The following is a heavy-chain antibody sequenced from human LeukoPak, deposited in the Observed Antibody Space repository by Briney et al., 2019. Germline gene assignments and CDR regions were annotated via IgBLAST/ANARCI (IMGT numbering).Heavy chain of an antibody. Sequence: PGGSLRLSCAASGFTFSSFWMSWVRQAPGKGLEWVANIKQDGSGKYYVDSVKGRFTISRDNAQNSLYLQMNSRRAEDTAMYYCAKGLVAAGKVSDSWGQGTLVTVSS. CDR3: AKGLVAAGKVSDS. V-gene: IGHV3-7*05. D-gene: IGHD2-2*01. CDR2: IKQDGSGK. J-gene: IGHJ4*02. CDR1: GFTFSSFW.